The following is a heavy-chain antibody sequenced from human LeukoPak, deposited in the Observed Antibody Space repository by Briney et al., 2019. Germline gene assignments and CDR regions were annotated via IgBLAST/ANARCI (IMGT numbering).Heavy chain of an antibody. CDR1: GFTFNNYA. CDR3: AKEPREYCSSTSCPNWFDS. J-gene: IGHJ5*01. Sequence: GGSLRLSCAASGFTFNNYAMSWVRQAPRKGLEWVSAISASGGTTYYADSVKGRFTISRDNSENTLFLQMNSLRAEDTAVYYCAKEPREYCSSTSCPNWFDSWGQGTLVTVSS. CDR2: ISASGGTT. V-gene: IGHV3-23*01. D-gene: IGHD2-2*01.